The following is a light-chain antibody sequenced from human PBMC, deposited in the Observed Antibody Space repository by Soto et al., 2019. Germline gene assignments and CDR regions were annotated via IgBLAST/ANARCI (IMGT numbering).Light chain of an antibody. CDR3: AAWDDSLNGPV. CDR2: SNN. V-gene: IGLV1-44*01. CDR1: SSNIGSNT. J-gene: IGLJ2*01. Sequence: QSVLTQPPSASGTPGQRVTISCSGCSSNIGSNTVNWYQQLPGTAPKLLIYSNNQRPSGVPDRLSGSKSGTSASLAISGLQSEDEADYYCAAWDDSLNGPVFGGGTKLTVL.